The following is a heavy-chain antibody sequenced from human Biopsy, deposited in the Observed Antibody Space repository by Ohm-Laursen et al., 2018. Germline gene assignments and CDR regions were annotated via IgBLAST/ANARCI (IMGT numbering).Heavy chain of an antibody. CDR2: IYTSGIT. CDR1: GGSLSSYS. J-gene: IGHJ5*02. CDR3: ARDRDRRGWFDP. D-gene: IGHD1-14*01. V-gene: IGHV4-4*07. Sequence: GTLSLTWTASGGSLSSYSWSWIRQPAGKGLEWIGQIYTSGITNYNPSLKSRVTMSVDTSKNKFSLRVSSVTAADTAVYYCARDRDRRGWFDPWGQGTLVTVSS.